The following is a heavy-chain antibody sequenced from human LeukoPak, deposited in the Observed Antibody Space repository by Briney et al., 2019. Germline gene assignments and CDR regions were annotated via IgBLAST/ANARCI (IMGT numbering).Heavy chain of an antibody. Sequence: ASVKVSCKASGYTFTSYYMHWVRQAPGQGLEWMGIINPSGGSTSYAQKFQGRVTITRNTSISTAYMELSSLRSEDTAVYYCARAAGNSAYAFDIWGQGTMVTVSS. D-gene: IGHD4-23*01. CDR2: INPSGGST. CDR1: GYTFTSYY. CDR3: ARAAGNSAYAFDI. V-gene: IGHV1-46*01. J-gene: IGHJ3*02.